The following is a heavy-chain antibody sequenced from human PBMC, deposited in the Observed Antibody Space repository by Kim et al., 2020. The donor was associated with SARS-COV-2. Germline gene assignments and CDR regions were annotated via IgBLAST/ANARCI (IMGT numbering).Heavy chain of an antibody. Sequence: SETLSLTCTVSGGSISSSSYYWGWIRQPPGKGLEWIGSIYYSGSTYYNPSLKSRVTISVDTSKNQFSLKLSSVTAADTAVYYCARCKGEWFGPHLNWFDPWGQGTLVTVSS. CDR1: GGSISSSSYY. D-gene: IGHD3-10*01. V-gene: IGHV4-39*07. CDR3: ARCKGEWFGPHLNWFDP. CDR2: IYYSGST. J-gene: IGHJ5*02.